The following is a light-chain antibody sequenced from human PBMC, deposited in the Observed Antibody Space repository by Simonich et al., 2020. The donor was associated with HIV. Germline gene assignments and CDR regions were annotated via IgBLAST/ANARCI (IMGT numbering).Light chain of an antibody. J-gene: IGLJ3*02. CDR1: NSDVGGYNY. Sequence: QSALTQPASVSGSPGQSITISCTGTNSDVGGYNYVSWYQQHPGKAPKGMIYDVSKRPSGVSNRFSGSKSGNTASLTISGLQAEDEADYYCCSYTSSSTWVFGGGTKLTVL. V-gene: IGLV2-14*01. CDR3: CSYTSSSTWV. CDR2: DVS.